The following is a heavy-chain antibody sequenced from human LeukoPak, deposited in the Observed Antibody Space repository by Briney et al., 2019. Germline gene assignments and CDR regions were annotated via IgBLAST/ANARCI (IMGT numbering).Heavy chain of an antibody. CDR2: ISGPGDTT. CDR1: GLNLRSYA. V-gene: IGHV3-23*01. Sequence: GGSLRLSCAASGLNLRSYAMTWVRQAPGKGLEWASSISGPGDTTVYSDSVKGRFTISRDDSRNTLHLQMVSLRAEDTAVYYCAKCPPFYPALYYFDYWGQGALVTVSS. D-gene: IGHD2/OR15-2a*01. J-gene: IGHJ4*02. CDR3: AKCPPFYPALYYFDY.